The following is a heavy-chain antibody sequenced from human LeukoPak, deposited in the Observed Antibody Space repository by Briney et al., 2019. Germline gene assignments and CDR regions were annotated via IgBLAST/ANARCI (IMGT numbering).Heavy chain of an antibody. Sequence: GGSLRLSCAASGFTFSSYAMSWVRQAPGKGLEWVSAISGSGGSTYYADSVKGRFTISRDNSKNTLYLQMNSLRAEDTAVYYCARAKAPSITITKGLWFDPWGQGTLVTVSS. CDR1: GFTFSSYA. CDR3: ARAKAPSITITKGLWFDP. V-gene: IGHV3-23*01. J-gene: IGHJ5*02. CDR2: ISGSGGST. D-gene: IGHD3-3*01.